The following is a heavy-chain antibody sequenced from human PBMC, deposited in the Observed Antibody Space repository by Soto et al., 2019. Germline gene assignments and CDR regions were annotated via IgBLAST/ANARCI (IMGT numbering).Heavy chain of an antibody. J-gene: IGHJ4*02. Sequence: SETLSLTCTVSGGSISSYYWSWIRQPPGKGLEWIGYIYYSGSTNYNPSLKSRVTISVDTSKNQFSLKLSSVTAADTAVYYCARGDYGDCSDYWGQGTLVTVSS. D-gene: IGHD4-17*01. CDR1: GGSISSYY. CDR3: ARGDYGDCSDY. CDR2: IYYSGST. V-gene: IGHV4-59*01.